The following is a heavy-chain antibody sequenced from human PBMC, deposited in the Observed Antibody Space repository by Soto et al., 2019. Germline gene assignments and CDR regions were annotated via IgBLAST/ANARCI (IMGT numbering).Heavy chain of an antibody. CDR1: GYSISSGYY. J-gene: IGHJ6*02. D-gene: IGHD6-25*01. V-gene: IGHV4-38-2*01. CDR2: IYHSGST. Sequence: PETLSLTCDVSGYSISSGYYWGWIRPPPGKGLEWIGSIYHSGSTYYNPSLKSRVTISVDTSKNQFSLKLSSVTAADTAVYYCARGIAARVNYYGMDVWGQGTTVTVSS. CDR3: ARGIAARVNYYGMDV.